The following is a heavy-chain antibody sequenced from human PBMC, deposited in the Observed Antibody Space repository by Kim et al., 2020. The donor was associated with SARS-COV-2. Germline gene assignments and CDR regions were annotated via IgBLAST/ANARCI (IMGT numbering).Heavy chain of an antibody. Sequence: ASVKVSCKASGYTFTNNARSWVRQAPGQGLEWMGWINTDTGNPTYAQAFTRRFVFSVDTSVTTAYLQISSLEAEDTALYYWARVIWGTYRYTDSWGQGTLVTVSS. D-gene: IGHD3-16*02. V-gene: IGHV7-4-1*02. CDR2: INTDTGNP. CDR1: GYTFTNNA. CDR3: ARVIWGTYRYTDS. J-gene: IGHJ4*02.